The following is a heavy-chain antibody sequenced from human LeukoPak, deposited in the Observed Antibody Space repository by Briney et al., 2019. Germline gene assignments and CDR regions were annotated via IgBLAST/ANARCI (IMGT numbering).Heavy chain of an antibody. V-gene: IGHV1-2*02. D-gene: IGHD2-15*01. CDR2: INPNSGGT. Sequence: GASVKVSCKASGYTFTGYYMHWVRQAPGQGLEWVGWINPNSGGTNYAQKFQDRVSMTRDTSISTAYMELSRLRSDDTAVYYCARDRGIDCSGGSCYSDGMGYWGQGTLVTVSS. J-gene: IGHJ4*02. CDR1: GYTFTGYY. CDR3: ARDRGIDCSGGSCYSDGMGY.